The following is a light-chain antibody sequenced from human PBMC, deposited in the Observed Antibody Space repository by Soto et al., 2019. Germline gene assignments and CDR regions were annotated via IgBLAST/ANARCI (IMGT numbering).Light chain of an antibody. V-gene: IGLV1-44*01. J-gene: IGLJ1*01. CDR2: SNN. CDR1: SSNLGSKT. Sequence: QSVLTQPPSTSGTPRQRVTISCSGSSSNLGSKTVNWYQHLPGTVPTLLIFSNNQRPSGVPDRFSGYKSGTSASLAISGLQSEDEADYDCCSYAGSRTLYVFGTGTKVTVL. CDR3: CSYAGSRTLYV.